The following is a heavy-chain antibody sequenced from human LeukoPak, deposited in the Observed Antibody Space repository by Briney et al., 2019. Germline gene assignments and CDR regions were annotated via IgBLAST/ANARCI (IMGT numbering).Heavy chain of an antibody. D-gene: IGHD1-26*01. CDR3: AKSPIVGATFYFDY. CDR2: ISGSGTST. CDR1: GFTFNNYA. Sequence: GGSLRLSCPASGFTFNNYAMRWVRQAAGKGLEWVSSISGSGTSTYYADSVKGRLTISRENSKNTLYLQMNSLRAEETAVYYCAKSPIVGATFYFDYWGQGTLVTVSS. V-gene: IGHV3-23*01. J-gene: IGHJ4*02.